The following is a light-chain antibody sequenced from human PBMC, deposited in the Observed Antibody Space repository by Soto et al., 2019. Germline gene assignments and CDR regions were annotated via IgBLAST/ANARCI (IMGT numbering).Light chain of an antibody. Sequence: QSALAQPASVSGSPGHSISISCTGTSTDVGGYNLVSWYQQHPGKAPRLIIYEGSERPSGVSNRFSGSNSGSTASLTISGLQAEDEADYYCCSYSGSNTLVFGGATTLTVL. CDR2: EGS. CDR1: STDVGGYNL. J-gene: IGLJ2*01. V-gene: IGLV2-23*01. CDR3: CSYSGSNTLV.